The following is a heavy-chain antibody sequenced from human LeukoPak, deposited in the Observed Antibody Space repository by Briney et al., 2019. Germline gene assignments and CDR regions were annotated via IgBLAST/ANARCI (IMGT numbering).Heavy chain of an antibody. Sequence: SQTLSLTCTVSGGSISSGSYYWSWIRQPAGKGLEWIGRIYTSGSTNYNPSLKSRVTISVDTSKNQFSLKLSSVTAADTAVYYCARGRYSYGAPDWYFDLWGRGTLVTVSS. V-gene: IGHV4-61*02. CDR1: GGSISSGSYY. D-gene: IGHD5-18*01. J-gene: IGHJ2*01. CDR2: IYTSGST. CDR3: ARGRYSYGAPDWYFDL.